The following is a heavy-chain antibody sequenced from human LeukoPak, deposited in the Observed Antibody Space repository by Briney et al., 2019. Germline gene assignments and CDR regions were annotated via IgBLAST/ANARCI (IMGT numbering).Heavy chain of an antibody. J-gene: IGHJ4*02. Sequence: AGGSLRLSCAASGFTFDDYAMHWVRQAPGKGLEWVSLISWDGGSTYYADSVKGRFTTSRDNSKNSLYLQMNSLRAEDTALYYCAKGDCSSTSCHFDYWGQGTLVTVSS. CDR2: ISWDGGST. CDR3: AKGDCSSTSCHFDY. V-gene: IGHV3-43D*04. D-gene: IGHD2-2*01. CDR1: GFTFDDYA.